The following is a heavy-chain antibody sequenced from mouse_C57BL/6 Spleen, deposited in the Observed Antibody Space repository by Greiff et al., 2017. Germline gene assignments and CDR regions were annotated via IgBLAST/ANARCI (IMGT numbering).Heavy chain of an antibody. D-gene: IGHD1-1*01. Sequence: QVQLKESGPELVKPGASVKISCKASGYAFSSSWMNWVKQRPGQGLEWIGVINPGSGGTNYNEKFKGKATLTADKSSSTAYMQLSSLTSEDSAVYFCARVDYGSLMDYWGQGTSVTVSS. J-gene: IGHJ4*01. CDR1: GYAFSSSW. V-gene: IGHV1-82*01. CDR2: INPGSGGT. CDR3: ARVDYGSLMDY.